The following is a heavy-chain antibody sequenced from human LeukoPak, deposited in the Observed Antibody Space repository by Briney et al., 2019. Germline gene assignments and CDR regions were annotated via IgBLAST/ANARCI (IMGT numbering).Heavy chain of an antibody. CDR1: GGSFSGYY. Sequence: PSETLSLTCAVYGGSFSGYYWSWIRQPPGKGLEWIGEINHSGSTNYNPSLKSRVTISVDTSKNQFSLKLSSVTAADTAVYYCARLSSGYEDYYYYYMDVWGKGTTVTVSS. V-gene: IGHV4-34*01. CDR2: INHSGST. D-gene: IGHD5-12*01. CDR3: ARLSSGYEDYYYYYMDV. J-gene: IGHJ6*03.